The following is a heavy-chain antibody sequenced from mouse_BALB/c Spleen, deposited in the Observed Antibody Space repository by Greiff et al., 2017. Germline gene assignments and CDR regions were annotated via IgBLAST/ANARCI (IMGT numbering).Heavy chain of an antibody. D-gene: IGHD1-1*02. Sequence: EVKLVESGGGLVQPGGSLRLSCATSGFTFTDYYMSWVRQTPGKALEWLGFIRNKANGYTTEYSASVKGRFTISRDNSQIILYLQMNTLRAEDSATYYCARDENGPPCYYAMDYWGQGTSVTVSS. J-gene: IGHJ4*01. CDR1: GFTFTDYY. CDR2: IRNKANGYTT. V-gene: IGHV7-3*02. CDR3: ARDENGPPCYYAMDY.